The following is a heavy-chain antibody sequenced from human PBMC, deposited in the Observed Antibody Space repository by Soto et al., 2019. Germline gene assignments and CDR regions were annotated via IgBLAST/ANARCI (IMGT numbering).Heavy chain of an antibody. D-gene: IGHD3-16*01. V-gene: IGHV1-2*02. CDR3: ARALLRGGYLFDY. CDR2: INPNSGGT. CDR1: GYTFTGYY. J-gene: IGHJ4*02. Sequence: GASVKVSCKASGYTFTGYYMHWVRQAPGQGLEWMGWINPNSGGTNYAQKFQGRVTMTRDTSISTAYMELSRLRSDDTAVYYCARALLRGGYLFDYWGQGTLVTAPQ.